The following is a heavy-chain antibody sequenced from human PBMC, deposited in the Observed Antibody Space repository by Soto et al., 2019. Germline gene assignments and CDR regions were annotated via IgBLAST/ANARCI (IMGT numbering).Heavy chain of an antibody. J-gene: IGHJ4*02. V-gene: IGHV3-49*03. CDR2: IRSKAYGGTT. CDR3: TRAPYYYDSSGPIDY. Sequence: GGSLRLSCTASGFTFGDNAMSWFRQAPGKGLEWVGFIRSKAYGGTTEYAASVKGRFTISRDDSKSIAYLQMNSLKTEDTAVYYCTRAPYYYDSSGPIDYWGQGTLVTVYS. D-gene: IGHD3-22*01. CDR1: GFTFGDNA.